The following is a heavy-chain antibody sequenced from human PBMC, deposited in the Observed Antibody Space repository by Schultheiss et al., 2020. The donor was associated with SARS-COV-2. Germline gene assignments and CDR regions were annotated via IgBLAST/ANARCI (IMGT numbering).Heavy chain of an antibody. J-gene: IGHJ5*02. CDR2: IFSNDEK. D-gene: IGHD3-3*01. Sequence: SGPTLVKPTQTLTLTCTFSGFSLSTSGVGVGWIRQPPGKALEWLAHIFSNDEKSYSTSLKSRLTISKDTSKSQVVLTMTNMDPVDTATYYCARTVRPPRPTYYDFWSGPKGETYWFDPWGQGTLVTVSS. V-gene: IGHV2-26*01. CDR1: GFSLSTSGVG. CDR3: ARTVRPPRPTYYDFWSGPKGETYWFDP.